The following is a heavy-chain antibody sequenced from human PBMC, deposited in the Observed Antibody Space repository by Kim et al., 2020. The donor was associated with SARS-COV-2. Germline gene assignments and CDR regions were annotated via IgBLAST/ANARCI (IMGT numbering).Heavy chain of an antibody. CDR3: ARVPNIVVAHQADWYFDL. CDR1: GYTFTSYA. D-gene: IGHD2-15*01. CDR2: INAGNGNT. Sequence: ASVKVSCKASGYTFTSYAMHWVRQAPGQRLEWMGWINAGNGNTKYSQKFQGRVTITRDTSASTAYMELSSLRSEDTAVYYCARVPNIVVAHQADWYFDLWGRGTLVTVSS. J-gene: IGHJ2*01. V-gene: IGHV1-3*01.